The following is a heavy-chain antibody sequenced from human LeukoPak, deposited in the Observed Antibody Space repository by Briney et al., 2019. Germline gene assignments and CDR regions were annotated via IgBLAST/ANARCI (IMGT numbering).Heavy chain of an antibody. CDR3: VRDLILVWTPGDDFDH. Sequence: GGSLRLSCAASGFTFSNYWMHWVRHAPGKGLEWVSRINERATIISYADSVKGRFTISRENARNTLYLQMNSLTAEDTAVYYCVRDLILVWTPGDDFDHWGQGTLVTVSS. J-gene: IGHJ4*02. V-gene: IGHV3-74*01. CDR2: INERATII. CDR1: GFTFSNYW. D-gene: IGHD3-16*01.